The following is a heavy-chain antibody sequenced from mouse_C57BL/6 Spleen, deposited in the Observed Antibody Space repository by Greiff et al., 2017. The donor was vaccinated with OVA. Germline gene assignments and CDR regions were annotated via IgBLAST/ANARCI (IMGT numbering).Heavy chain of an antibody. V-gene: IGHV1-52*01. Sequence: QVQLKQPGAELVRPGSSVKLSCKASGYTFTSYWMHWVKQRPIQGLEWIGNIDPSDSETHYNQKFKDKATLTVDKSSSTAYMQLSSLTSEDSAVYYCARPSYGNYDYAMDYWGQGTSVTVSS. CDR2: IDPSDSET. CDR1: GYTFTSYW. J-gene: IGHJ4*01. CDR3: ARPSYGNYDYAMDY. D-gene: IGHD2-1*01.